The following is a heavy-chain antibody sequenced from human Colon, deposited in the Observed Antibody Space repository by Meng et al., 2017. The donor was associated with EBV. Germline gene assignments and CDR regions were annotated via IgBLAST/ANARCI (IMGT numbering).Heavy chain of an antibody. Sequence: QVQLQESGSGLVRRSQTLSLTCAVSGDSITSGDYSWTWIRQPPGKGQEWIGYIYHGVKIYYTPSLRSRVTISVDKSRNQFSLKLTSVSAADTAVYYCVRDTRRGGGWFDPWGQGTLVTVSS. D-gene: IGHD3-10*01. J-gene: IGHJ5*02. CDR1: GDSITSGDYS. CDR2: IYHGVKI. CDR3: VRDTRRGGGWFDP. V-gene: IGHV4-30-2*01.